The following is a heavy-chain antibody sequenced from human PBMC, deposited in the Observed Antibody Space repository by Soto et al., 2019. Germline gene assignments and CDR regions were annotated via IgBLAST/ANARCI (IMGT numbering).Heavy chain of an antibody. V-gene: IGHV3-9*01. D-gene: IGHD4-17*01. CDR3: AKDINYGDYEYSQH. Sequence: EVQLVESGGGLVQPGRSLRLSCAASGFTFDDYAMHWVRQAPGKGLEWVSGISWNSGSIGYADSVKGRFTISRDNAKNSLYLQMNSLRAEDTALYYCAKDINYGDYEYSQHWGQGTLVTVSS. CDR2: ISWNSGSI. CDR1: GFTFDDYA. J-gene: IGHJ1*01.